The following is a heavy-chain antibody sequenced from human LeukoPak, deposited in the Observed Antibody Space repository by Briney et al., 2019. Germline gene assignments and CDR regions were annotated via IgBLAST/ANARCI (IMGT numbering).Heavy chain of an antibody. D-gene: IGHD4-17*01. Sequence: SRVTISVDKSKNQFSLKMTSVTAADTAVYYCARAGGSGSGDYGNFDYWGQGTLVTVSS. V-gene: IGHV4-4*02. CDR3: ARAGGSGSGDYGNFDY. J-gene: IGHJ4*02.